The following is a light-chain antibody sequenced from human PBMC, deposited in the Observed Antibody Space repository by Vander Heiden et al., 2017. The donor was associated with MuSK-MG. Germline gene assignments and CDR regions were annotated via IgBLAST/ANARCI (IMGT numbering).Light chain of an antibody. V-gene: IGKV1-39*01. Sequence: IQITQSPSSLSASVGPRVTITCRASQSISSYLNWYQQKPGKAPKLLIYAASSWQSGIPSRFSGSGSGTEFTLTISSLQPEDFATYYCQQSNSRPFTFGRGTKVDIK. CDR3: QQSNSRPFT. CDR1: QSISSY. J-gene: IGKJ3*01. CDR2: AAS.